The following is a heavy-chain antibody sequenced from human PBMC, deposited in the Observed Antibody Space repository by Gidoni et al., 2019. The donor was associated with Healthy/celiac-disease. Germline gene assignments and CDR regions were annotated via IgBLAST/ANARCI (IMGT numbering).Heavy chain of an antibody. D-gene: IGHD3-10*01. J-gene: IGHJ4*02. Sequence: EVQLVESGGGLVQPGRSLRLSCAASGFTFDDYAMHWVRQAPGKGLECVSGISWNSGSIGYADSVKGRFTISRDNAKNSLYLQMNSLRAEDTALYYCAKEPGDWGQGTLVTVSS. CDR1: GFTFDDYA. V-gene: IGHV3-9*01. CDR2: ISWNSGSI. CDR3: AKEPGD.